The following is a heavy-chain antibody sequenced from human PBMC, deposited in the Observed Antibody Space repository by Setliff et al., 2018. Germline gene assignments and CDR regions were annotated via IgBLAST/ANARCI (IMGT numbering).Heavy chain of an antibody. Sequence: TGGSLRLSCAASGFTLSSYWMHWVRQVPGKGLVWVSRINSDGSSTGYADSVKGRFTISRDHAKNTLFLQMNSLRAEDTAVYYCARGPWKHSAYYYYYYMDVWGKGTTVTVSS. CDR2: INSDGSST. CDR3: ARGPWKHSAYYYYYYMDV. CDR1: GFTLSSYW. D-gene: IGHD1-1*01. J-gene: IGHJ6*03. V-gene: IGHV3-74*01.